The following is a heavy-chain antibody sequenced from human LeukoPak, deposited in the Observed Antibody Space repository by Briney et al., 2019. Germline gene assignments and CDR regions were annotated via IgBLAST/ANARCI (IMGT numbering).Heavy chain of an antibody. Sequence: GRSVRVSCAASGFTFDDYALHWVRQAAGRGLDWVSSISWNSGSIGYADSVKGRFTISGDNAKNSLYLQMNSLRAEDTALYYCAKDRSVVVTNYMDVWGKGTTVTVSS. CDR2: ISWNSGSI. D-gene: IGHD2-21*02. CDR3: AKDRSVVVTNYMDV. J-gene: IGHJ6*03. V-gene: IGHV3-9*01. CDR1: GFTFDDYA.